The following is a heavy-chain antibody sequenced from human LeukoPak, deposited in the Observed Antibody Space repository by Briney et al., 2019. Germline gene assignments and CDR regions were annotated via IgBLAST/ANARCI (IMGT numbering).Heavy chain of an antibody. V-gene: IGHV3-48*03. D-gene: IGHD3-9*01. CDR2: ISSSGSTI. Sequence: PGGSLRLSCAASGFTFSSYEMNWVRQAPGKGLEWVAYISSSGSTIYYADSVKGRFTISRDNAKQSLYLQMNSLRAEDTAVYYCARVTLTGYYAFDYWGQGTLVTVSS. J-gene: IGHJ4*02. CDR3: ARVTLTGYYAFDY. CDR1: GFTFSSYE.